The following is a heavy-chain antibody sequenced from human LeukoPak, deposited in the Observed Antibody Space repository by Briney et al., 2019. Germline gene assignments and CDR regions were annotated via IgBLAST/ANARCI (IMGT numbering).Heavy chain of an antibody. CDR2: ISSSSSYI. CDR1: GFTFSSYS. CDR3: ATSRGDIAVVVAAALDY. Sequence: PGGSLRLSCAASGFTFSSYSMNWARQAPGKGLEWVSSISSSSSYIYYADSVKGRFTISRDNAKNSLYLQMNSLRAEDTAVYYCATSRGDIAVVVAAALDYWGQGTLVTVSS. V-gene: IGHV3-21*01. J-gene: IGHJ4*02. D-gene: IGHD2-15*01.